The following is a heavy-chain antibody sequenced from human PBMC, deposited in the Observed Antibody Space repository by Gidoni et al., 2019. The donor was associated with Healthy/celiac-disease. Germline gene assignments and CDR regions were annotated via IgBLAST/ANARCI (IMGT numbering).Heavy chain of an antibody. CDR3: ARLARFLGASRDAFDI. CDR1: GYSLTSYW. CDR2: IYPGDSDT. V-gene: IGHV5-51*01. D-gene: IGHD3-3*01. J-gene: IGHJ3*02. Sequence: EVQLVQSGAEVKKPGESLKISCQVSGYSLTSYWIGRVRQMPGKGLEWMGIIYPGDSDTRYSPSFQGQVTISADKSISTAYLQWSSLKASDTAMYYCARLARFLGASRDAFDIWGQGTMVTVSS.